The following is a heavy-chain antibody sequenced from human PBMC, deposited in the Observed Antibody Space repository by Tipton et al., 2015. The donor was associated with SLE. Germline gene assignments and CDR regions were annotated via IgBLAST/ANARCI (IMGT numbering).Heavy chain of an antibody. D-gene: IGHD1-26*01. Sequence: TLSLTCTVSGGSISSGGYYWSWIRQHPGKGLEWIGYIYYSGSTYYNPSLKSRVTISVDTSKNQFSLKLSSVTAADTAVYYCARLGAKGSKYYPEAFDIWGQGTMVTVSS. CDR2: IYYSGST. V-gene: IGHV4-31*03. CDR3: ARLGAKGSKYYPEAFDI. CDR1: GGSISSGGYY. J-gene: IGHJ3*02.